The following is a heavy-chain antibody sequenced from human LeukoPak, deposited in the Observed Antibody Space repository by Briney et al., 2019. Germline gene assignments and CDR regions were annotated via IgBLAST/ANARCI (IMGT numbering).Heavy chain of an antibody. D-gene: IGHD5-24*01. CDR3: ARDRRGNVEMATIQAFDI. Sequence: SETLSLTCSVSDDSITMYYWTWIRQPPGKGLEWIGYVDHTGSTNFNPSLNGRVSISRDTTNNLFSLKLSSVTAADTAVYYCARDRRGNVEMATIQAFDIWGQGTMVTVSS. CDR1: DDSITMYY. J-gene: IGHJ3*02. CDR2: VDHTGST. V-gene: IGHV4-59*12.